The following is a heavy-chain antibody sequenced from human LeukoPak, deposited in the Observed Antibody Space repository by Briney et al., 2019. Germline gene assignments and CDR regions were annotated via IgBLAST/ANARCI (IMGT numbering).Heavy chain of an antibody. D-gene: IGHD3-3*01. V-gene: IGHV3-11*01. CDR2: ISSSGSTI. CDR1: GFTFSSYA. Sequence: PGGSLRLSCAASGFTFSSYAMSWIRQAPGKGLEWVSYISSSGSTIYYADSVKGRFTISRDNAKNSLCLQMNSLRAEDTAVYYCARASHTIFGVVISFHCYYGMDVWGQGTTVTVSS. J-gene: IGHJ6*02. CDR3: ARASHTIFGVVISFHCYYGMDV.